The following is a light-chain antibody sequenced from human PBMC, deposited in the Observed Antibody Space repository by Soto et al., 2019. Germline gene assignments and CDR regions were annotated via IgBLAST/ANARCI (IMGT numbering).Light chain of an antibody. Sequence: DIRMTQSPSSLSASVGDRVTITCRASQDISNHLAWYQQKPGKVPDLLIYATSTLQSGVPPPFSGSGFGTSFSLTISSLQPEDVATSYCQRYNSASTFGPGTKVEIK. CDR3: QRYNSAST. V-gene: IGKV1-27*01. CDR1: QDISNH. J-gene: IGKJ1*01. CDR2: ATS.